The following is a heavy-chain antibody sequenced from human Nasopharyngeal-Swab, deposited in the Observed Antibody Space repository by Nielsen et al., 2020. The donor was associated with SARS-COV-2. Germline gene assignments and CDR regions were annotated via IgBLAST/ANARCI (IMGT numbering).Heavy chain of an antibody. V-gene: IGHV3-30*03. CDR2: ISYDGSNE. CDR3: ARSEI. D-gene: IGHD5-24*01. CDR1: GFTFSSSG. J-gene: IGHJ4*02. Sequence: GESLKISCAASGFTFSSSGMDWVRQAPGKGLEWVAVISYDGSNEYYVDSVKGRFTISRDNAKNSLYLQMNSLRVEDTAVYYCARSEIWGQGTLVTVSS.